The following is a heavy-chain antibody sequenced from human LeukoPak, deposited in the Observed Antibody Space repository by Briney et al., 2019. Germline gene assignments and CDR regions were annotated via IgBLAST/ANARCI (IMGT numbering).Heavy chain of an antibody. CDR2: ISGGGGST. D-gene: IGHD3-10*01. J-gene: IGHJ4*02. CDR1: GFTFSSYA. V-gene: IGHV3-23*01. CDR3: AKGITITFDY. Sequence: GGSLRLSCAASGFTFSSYAMSWVRQAPGKGLEWVSAISGGGGSTYYADSVKGRFTISRDNSKNTLYLQMNSLRAEDTAVYHCAKGITITFDYWGQGTLVTVSS.